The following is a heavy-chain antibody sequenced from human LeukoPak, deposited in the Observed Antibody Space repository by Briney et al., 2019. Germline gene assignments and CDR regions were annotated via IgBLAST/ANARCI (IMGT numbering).Heavy chain of an antibody. CDR2: ISGSGGST. CDR1: GFTFSSYA. CDR3: AKDSRRGYCSSTSCYREDFDY. D-gene: IGHD2-2*02. Sequence: GGSLRLSYAASGFTFSSYAMSWVRQAPGKGLEWVSAISGSGGSTYYADSVKGRFTISRDNSKNTLYLQMNSLRAEDTAVYYCAKDSRRGYCSSTSCYREDFDYWGQGTLVTVSS. J-gene: IGHJ4*02. V-gene: IGHV3-23*01.